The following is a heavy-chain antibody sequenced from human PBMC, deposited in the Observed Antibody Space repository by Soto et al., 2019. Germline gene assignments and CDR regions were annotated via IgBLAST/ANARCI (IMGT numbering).Heavy chain of an antibody. J-gene: IGHJ3*01. CDR3: ARAGDYPLTGAFDV. V-gene: IGHV4-4*02. D-gene: IGHD4-17*01. Sequence: QVQLQESGPGLVKPSGTLSLTCAVSGGSISSNNWWSWVRQPPGKGLEWIGEIYHSGSTNYNPSLKSRVTISVYKSKNEFSLKLGSVTAADTAMYYCARAGDYPLTGAFDVWGQGTMVTVSS. CDR2: IYHSGST. CDR1: GGSISSNNW.